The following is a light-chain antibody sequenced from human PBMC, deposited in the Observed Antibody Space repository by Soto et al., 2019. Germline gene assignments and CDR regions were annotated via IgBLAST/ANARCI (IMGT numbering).Light chain of an antibody. V-gene: IGKV3-20*01. J-gene: IGKJ1*01. CDR2: AAS. CDR1: QSVSSRS. CDR3: QQYGRSPWT. Sequence: EIVLTQSPGTLSLSPGERASLSCRASQSVSSRSLAWFQQKPGQAPRLLIYAASSRATGIPDRFSGSGFGTDFTLTISRLEPEDFAVYYCQQYGRSPWTFGQGTKVEI.